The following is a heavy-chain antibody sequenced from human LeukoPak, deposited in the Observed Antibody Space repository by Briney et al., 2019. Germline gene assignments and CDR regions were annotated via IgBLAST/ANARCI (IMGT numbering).Heavy chain of an antibody. CDR2: INHSGST. D-gene: IGHD6-6*01. V-gene: IGHV4-34*01. CDR1: GGSFSGYY. Sequence: SSETLSLTCAVYGGSFSGYYWSWIRQPPGKGLEWIGEINHSGSTNYNPSLKSRVTISVDTSKNQFSLKLSSVTAADTAVYYCARGRSIAARPWDYWGQGTLVTVSS. CDR3: ARGRSIAARPWDY. J-gene: IGHJ4*02.